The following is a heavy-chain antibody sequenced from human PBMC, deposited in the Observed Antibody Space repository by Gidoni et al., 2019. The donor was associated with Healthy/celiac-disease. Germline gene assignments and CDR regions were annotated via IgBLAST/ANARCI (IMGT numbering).Heavy chain of an antibody. CDR3: ARGTRDWSGSSCLSGIVDL. Sequence: CLGSGYSFAYYWINWLRQMPGKGLGWMGRIDPSNSYTNYSPSFQGHVTISADESVSTAYLQWSSLKASDTAKYFCARGTRDWSGSSCLSGIVDLWGQGTLVTVSS. CDR1: GYSFAYYW. V-gene: IGHV5-10-1*01. CDR2: IDPSNSYT. J-gene: IGHJ5*02. D-gene: IGHD2-15*01.